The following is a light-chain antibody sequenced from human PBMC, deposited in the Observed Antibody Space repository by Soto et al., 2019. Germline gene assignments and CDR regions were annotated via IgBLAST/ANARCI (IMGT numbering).Light chain of an antibody. CDR2: EVS. CDR3: CSYAGSSTLV. J-gene: IGLJ2*01. Sequence: QSALTQPASVSGSPGQSINISCTGTSSDVGSYNVVSWYQQHPGKAPKLMIYEVSKRPSGVSNRFSGSNSGNTASLTISGLHDDDEDDYYCCSYAGSSTLVFGGGTKLTVL. CDR1: SSDVGSYNV. V-gene: IGLV2-23*02.